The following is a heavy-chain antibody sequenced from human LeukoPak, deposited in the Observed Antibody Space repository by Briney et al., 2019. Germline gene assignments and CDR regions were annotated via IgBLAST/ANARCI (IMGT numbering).Heavy chain of an antibody. V-gene: IGHV3-30*02. CDR3: ATAYGDYPFDY. Sequence: GGSLRLSCAASGFTFSSYGMHWVRQAPGKGLEWVAFIRYDRSNKYYADSVKGRFTISRDNSKNTLYLQMNSLRAEDTAVYYCATAYGDYPFDYWGQGTLVTVSS. CDR1: GFTFSSYG. D-gene: IGHD4-17*01. J-gene: IGHJ4*02. CDR2: IRYDRSNK.